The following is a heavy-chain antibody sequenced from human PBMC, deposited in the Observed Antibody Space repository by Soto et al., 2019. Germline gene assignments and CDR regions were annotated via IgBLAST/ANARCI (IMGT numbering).Heavy chain of an antibody. CDR1: GDSISGYC. CDR3: ARYGSGSHKCFQH. D-gene: IGHD3-10*01. CDR2: TYYDGST. Sequence: PLEILSLTCTVSGDSISGYCWSWIRQPPGKGLEWIGYTYYDGSTNYNPSLKSRVTISVDTSKNQFSLKLSSVTAADTAVYYCARYGSGSHKCFQHWGEGTLVTVSS. J-gene: IGHJ1*01. V-gene: IGHV4-59*01.